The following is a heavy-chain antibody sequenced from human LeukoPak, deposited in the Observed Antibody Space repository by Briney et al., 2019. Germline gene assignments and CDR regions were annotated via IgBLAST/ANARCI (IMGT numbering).Heavy chain of an antibody. D-gene: IGHD6-13*01. V-gene: IGHV4-39*01. Sequence: SETLSLTCTVSGGSISSSSYYWGWIRQPPGKGLEWIGSIYYSGSTYYNPSLKSRVTISVDTSKNQFSLKLSSVTAADTAVYYCASSRLQQLGPWGQGTLVTVSS. CDR2: IYYSGST. CDR1: GGSISSSSYY. J-gene: IGHJ5*02. CDR3: ASSRLQQLGP.